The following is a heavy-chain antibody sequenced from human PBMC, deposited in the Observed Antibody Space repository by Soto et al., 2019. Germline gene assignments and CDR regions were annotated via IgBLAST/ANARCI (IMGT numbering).Heavy chain of an antibody. V-gene: IGHV5-10-1*01. J-gene: IGHJ5*02. Sequence: PGESLKISCAGFGYTLTTFWISWVRQMPGKGLEWMGRIDPGETYATYSPAFQGHVTISADKATNTAYLQWSSLTAADTAVYFCASIYCTKPTCDRWFDPWGQGNLVTGSS. CDR1: GYTLTTFW. D-gene: IGHD2-8*01. CDR2: IDPGETYA. CDR3: ASIYCTKPTCDRWFDP.